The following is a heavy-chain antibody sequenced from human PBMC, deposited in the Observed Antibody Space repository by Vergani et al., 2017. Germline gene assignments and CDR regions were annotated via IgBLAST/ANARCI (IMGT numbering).Heavy chain of an antibody. CDR2: INHSGST. V-gene: IGHV4-34*01. D-gene: IGHD3-10*01. CDR1: GGSFSGYY. Sequence: QVQLQQWGAGLLKPSETLSLTCAVYGGSFSGYYWSWIRQPPGKGLEWIGEINHSGSTNYNPYLKSRVTISVDTSKNQFSLKLGSVTAADTAVYYCARVIEKYYASGSYYNRYYYGMDVWGQGTTVTVSS. J-gene: IGHJ6*02. CDR3: ARVIEKYYASGSYYNRYYYGMDV.